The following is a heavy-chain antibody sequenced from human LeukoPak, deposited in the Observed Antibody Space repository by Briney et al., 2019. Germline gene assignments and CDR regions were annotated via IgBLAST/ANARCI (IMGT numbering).Heavy chain of an antibody. CDR3: ARGPVGGATYYDGDAFDI. CDR1: GGTMSSYY. CDR2: IYYSGST. J-gene: IGHJ3*02. Sequence: SETLSLTCTVAGGTMSSYYWSWIRQSPGKGLEWIGYIYYSGSTNYNPSLKSRVTISVDTSKNQFSLKLGSVTAVDTAVYYCARGPVGGATYYDGDAFDIWGQGAMVTVSS. D-gene: IGHD1-26*01. V-gene: IGHV4-59*01.